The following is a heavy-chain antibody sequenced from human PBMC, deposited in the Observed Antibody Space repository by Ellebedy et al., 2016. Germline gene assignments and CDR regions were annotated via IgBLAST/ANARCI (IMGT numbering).Heavy chain of an antibody. V-gene: IGHV4-4*02. CDR1: GGSISSSNW. CDR2: IDHSGST. J-gene: IGHJ4*02. CDR3: ARELSGNFFDF. D-gene: IGHD1-26*01. Sequence: SETLSLXXAVSGGSISSSNWWSWVRQPPGKGLEWVGSIDHSGSTYYNPSLRGRVTISVDTSKNQFSLKLTSVTAADTAVYYCARELSGNFFDFWGQGTLVTVSS.